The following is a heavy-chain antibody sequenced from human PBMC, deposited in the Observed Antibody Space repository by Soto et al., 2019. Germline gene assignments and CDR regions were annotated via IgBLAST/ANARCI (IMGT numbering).Heavy chain of an antibody. CDR3: VMVDNYVTPTPQDV. V-gene: IGHV1-18*01. CDR1: GYIFVNYG. CDR2: ISPYTGNT. D-gene: IGHD3-16*01. J-gene: IGHJ6*02. Sequence: QVQLVQSGDEVKKPGASVKGSCKASGYIFVNYGIAWVRQAPGQGLEWMGWISPYTGNTHSATKVQGRLTMTTDTSTSTAYMDLGSLTSVDTAVYYCVMVDNYVTPTPQDVWGQGTTVTVSS.